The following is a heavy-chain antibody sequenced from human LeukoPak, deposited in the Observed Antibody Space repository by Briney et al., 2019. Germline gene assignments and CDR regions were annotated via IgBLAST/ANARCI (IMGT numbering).Heavy chain of an antibody. V-gene: IGHV3-48*04. Sequence: GGSLRLSCAASGFIFDSYNMNWVRQAPGKGLEWVSHISSSSNTIYYADSVKGRFTISRDNAKNSLCLQMNSLRAEDTAVYYCASEGAARRNWFDPWGQGTLVTVSS. CDR3: ASEGAARRNWFDP. J-gene: IGHJ5*02. CDR1: GFIFDSYN. D-gene: IGHD1-26*01. CDR2: ISSSSNTI.